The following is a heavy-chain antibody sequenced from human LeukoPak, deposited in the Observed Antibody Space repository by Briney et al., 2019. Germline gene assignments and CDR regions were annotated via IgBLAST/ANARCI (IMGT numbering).Heavy chain of an antibody. D-gene: IGHD3-22*01. V-gene: IGHV1-46*01. J-gene: IGHJ2*01. CDR2: INPSGGST. CDR1: GYTFTYCY. Sequence: ASVKVSCKASGYTFTYCYIHWVRQAPGQGLEWMGIINPSGGSTSYAHKFQGRVTLTRDMSTSTVYMALSSLRSEDTAVYYCARDLVNYYDSSGYYPRGDRRYFDLWGRGTLVTVSS. CDR3: ARDLVNYYDSSGYYPRGDRRYFDL.